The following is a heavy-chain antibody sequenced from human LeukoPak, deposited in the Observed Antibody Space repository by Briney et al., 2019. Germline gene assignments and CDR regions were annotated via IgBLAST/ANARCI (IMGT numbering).Heavy chain of an antibody. CDR3: ARGPSYSSSSFEY. D-gene: IGHD6-6*01. CDR2: INTDGSSI. V-gene: IGHV3-74*01. Sequence: PGGSLRLSCAVSGFTFSNYWMHWVRQAPGKGLVWVSRINTDGSSITYADSVRGRFTISRDNAKNTLYLQMNSLRAEDTAVYYCARGPSYSSSSFEYWGQGTLVTVSS. J-gene: IGHJ4*02. CDR1: GFTFSNYW.